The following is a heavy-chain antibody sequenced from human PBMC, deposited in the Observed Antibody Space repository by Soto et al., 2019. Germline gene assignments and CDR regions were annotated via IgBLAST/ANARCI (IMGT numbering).Heavy chain of an antibody. CDR1: GYTFTSYA. J-gene: IGHJ4*02. D-gene: IGHD6-13*01. V-gene: IGHV1-3*01. Sequence: ASVKVSCKASGYTFTSYAMHWVRQAPGQRLEWMGWINAGNGNTKYSPKFQGRVTITRDTSASTAYMELSSLRSEDTAVYYCARDRGQQLGSDFDYWGQGTLVTVSS. CDR2: INAGNGNT. CDR3: ARDRGQQLGSDFDY.